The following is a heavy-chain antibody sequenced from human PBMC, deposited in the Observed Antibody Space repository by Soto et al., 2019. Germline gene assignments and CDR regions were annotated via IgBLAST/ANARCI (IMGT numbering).Heavy chain of an antibody. V-gene: IGHV4-59*01. D-gene: IGHD3-16*01. Sequence: QVQLQESGPGLVKPSQTLSLTCTVSGGSISSYYWSWIRQPPGKGLEWIGYIYYSGSTNYNPSLTARVTISVDTSKNQFPLKLNSVTAADTAVYYCARGGGWAFDYWGQGTLVTVSS. CDR1: GGSISSYY. CDR2: IYYSGST. CDR3: ARGGGWAFDY. J-gene: IGHJ4*02.